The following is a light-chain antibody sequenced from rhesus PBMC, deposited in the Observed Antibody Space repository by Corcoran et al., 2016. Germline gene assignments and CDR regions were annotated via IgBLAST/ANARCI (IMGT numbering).Light chain of an antibody. CDR2: DTS. CDR3: QQHNSYPPT. V-gene: IGKV1-25*01. CDR1: QAISKY. Sequence: DIQMTQSPSSLSASVGDTVTITCQASQAISKYLAWYQQKPGKAPNLLIYDTSTLQSGVPSRFSGSGAGTEFTLNISSLQPEDFATYYCQQHNSYPPTFGGGTKVDLK. J-gene: IGKJ4*01.